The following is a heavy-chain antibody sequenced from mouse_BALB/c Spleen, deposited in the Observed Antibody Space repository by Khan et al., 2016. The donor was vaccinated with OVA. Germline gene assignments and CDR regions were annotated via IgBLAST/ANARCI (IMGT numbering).Heavy chain of an antibody. J-gene: IGHJ2*01. CDR2: IYPGNSDT. CDR1: GYTFTNYW. CDR3: TRNGFGNYESWDY. D-gene: IGHD2-1*01. V-gene: IGHV1-5*01. Sequence: VQLQQSGTVLARPGASVKMSCKGSGYTFTNYWMHWVKQRPGQGLEWIGVIYPGNSDTNYNQKFKGKAKLTADTSTSTAYMELNSLTNEDSAVYYCTRNGFGNYESWDYWGQGTTLTVSS.